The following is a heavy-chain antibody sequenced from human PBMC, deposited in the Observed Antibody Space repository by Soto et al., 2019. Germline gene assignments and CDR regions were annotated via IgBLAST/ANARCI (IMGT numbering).Heavy chain of an antibody. CDR2: IYYSGST. D-gene: IGHD5-12*01. J-gene: IGHJ5*02. V-gene: IGHV4-59*01. CDR3: ARGDIESWFDP. Sequence: PSETLSLTCTVSGGSISSYYCSWIRQPPWKGLEWIGYIYYSGSTNYNPYLKSRVTISVDTSKNQFSLKLSSVTAADTAVYYCARGDIESWFDPWGQGTLVTVCS. CDR1: GGSISSYY.